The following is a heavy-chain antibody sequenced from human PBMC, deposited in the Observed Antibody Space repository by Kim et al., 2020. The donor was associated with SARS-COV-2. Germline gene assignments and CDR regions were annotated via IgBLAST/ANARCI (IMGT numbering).Heavy chain of an antibody. CDR2: IYYSGST. CDR3: VGSYYNPDDPHVD. D-gene: IGHD3-10*01. CDR1: GGSISSYY. V-gene: IGHV4-59*13. J-gene: IGHJ4*02. Sequence: SETLSLTCTVSGGSISSYYWSWIRQPPGKGLEWMGYIYYSGSTNYNPSLKSRVTISVDTSKNQFSLKLSSVTAADTAVYYCVGSYYNPDDPHVDWGQGTLVTVSS.